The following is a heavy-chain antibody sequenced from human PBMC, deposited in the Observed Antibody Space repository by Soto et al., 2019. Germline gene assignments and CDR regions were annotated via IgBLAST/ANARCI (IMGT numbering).Heavy chain of an antibody. D-gene: IGHD2-21*01. Sequence: EVQLLESGGGLVQPGGSLRLSCAASGFTFSSYAMSWVRQAPGKGLEWVSAISGSGGSTYYADSVKGRFTISRDNSKNALYMHMNSLRAEDTAVYYCAKDLDCGGDCYPGWYFDLWGRGTLVTVSS. J-gene: IGHJ2*01. V-gene: IGHV3-23*01. CDR2: ISGSGGST. CDR3: AKDLDCGGDCYPGWYFDL. CDR1: GFTFSSYA.